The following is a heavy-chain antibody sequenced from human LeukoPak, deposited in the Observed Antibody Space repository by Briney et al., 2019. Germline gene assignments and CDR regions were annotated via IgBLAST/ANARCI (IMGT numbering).Heavy chain of an antibody. Sequence: PGGSLRLSCAASGFTFSSYAMSWVRQAPGKGLEWVSAISGSGGSTYYADSVKGRFTISRDNAKNSLYLQMNSLRAEDTAFYYCARGRGDYRRTPHDNWGQGALVTVSS. V-gene: IGHV3-23*01. D-gene: IGHD4-17*01. J-gene: IGHJ4*02. CDR1: GFTFSSYA. CDR3: ARGRGDYRRTPHDN. CDR2: ISGSGGST.